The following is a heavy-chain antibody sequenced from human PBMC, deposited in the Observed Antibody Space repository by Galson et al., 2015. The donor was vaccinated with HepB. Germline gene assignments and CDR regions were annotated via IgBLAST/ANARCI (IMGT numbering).Heavy chain of an antibody. CDR2: IIPILGIA. Sequence: SVKVSCKASGGTFSSYAISWVRQAPGQGLEWMGRIIPILGIANYAQKFQGRVTITADKSTSTAYMELSSLRSEDTAVYYCAIPVGDYYGSGSLPDAFDIWGQGTMVTVSS. D-gene: IGHD3-10*01. J-gene: IGHJ3*02. CDR3: AIPVGDYYGSGSLPDAFDI. V-gene: IGHV1-69*04. CDR1: GGTFSSYA.